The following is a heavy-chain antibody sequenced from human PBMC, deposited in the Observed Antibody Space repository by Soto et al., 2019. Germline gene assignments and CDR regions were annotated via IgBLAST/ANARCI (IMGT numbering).Heavy chain of an antibody. Sequence: QVQLVQSGAEVKKPGASVKVSCKASGYTFTSYDINWVRQATGQGLEWMGWMTPNSGNTGYAQKLQGRVTMTRNTSISTAYMERSSLRSEDTAVYYCARRGAAVLGEYYGMDVWGQGTTVTVSS. CDR2: MTPNSGNT. CDR1: GYTFTSYD. V-gene: IGHV1-8*01. J-gene: IGHJ6*02. D-gene: IGHD3-16*01. CDR3: ARRGAAVLGEYYGMDV.